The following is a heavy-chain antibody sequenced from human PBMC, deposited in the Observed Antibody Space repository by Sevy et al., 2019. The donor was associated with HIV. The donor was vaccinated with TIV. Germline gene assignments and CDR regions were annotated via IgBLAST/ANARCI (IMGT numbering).Heavy chain of an antibody. V-gene: IGHV3-23*01. CDR2: ISASGMST. J-gene: IGHJ3*02. CDR3: AKGDSSGWYAAFDI. D-gene: IGHD6-19*01. CDR1: GFIFRSYA. Sequence: GGSLRLSCAASGFIFRSYAMSWVRQAPGKGLERVSGISASGMSTYYADSVKGRFTISRDNSKNTLYLQMNSLRAEDTAVYYCAKGDSSGWYAAFDIWGQGTMVTVSS.